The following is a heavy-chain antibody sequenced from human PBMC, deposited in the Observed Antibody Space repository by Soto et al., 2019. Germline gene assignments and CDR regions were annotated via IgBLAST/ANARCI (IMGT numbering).Heavy chain of an antibody. CDR3: VRWDSSSWYYFYY. CDR1: GGSISSYY. Sequence: SETLSLTCTVSGGSISSYYWSWIRHPPGKELEWIGYIYYSGSTNYNPSLKSRVTISVDTSKNQFSLKLSYVTAADTAVYYCVRWDSSSWYYFYYWGQGSLVTVSS. CDR2: IYYSGST. J-gene: IGHJ4*01. D-gene: IGHD6-13*01. V-gene: IGHV4-59*08.